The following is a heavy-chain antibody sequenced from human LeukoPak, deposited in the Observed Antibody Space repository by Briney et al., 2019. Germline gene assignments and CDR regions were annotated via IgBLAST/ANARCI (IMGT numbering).Heavy chain of an antibody. V-gene: IGHV3-30*14. D-gene: IGHD5-18*01. Sequence: GGSLRLSCAASGFTFSSYAMHWVRQAPGKGLEWVAVTSYDGSNKYYADSVKGRFTISRDNSKNTLYLQMNSLRAEDTAVYYCARGAMGTRGGYSYGDYYFDYWGQGTLVTVSS. CDR2: TSYDGSNK. CDR3: ARGAMGTRGGYSYGDYYFDY. CDR1: GFTFSSYA. J-gene: IGHJ4*02.